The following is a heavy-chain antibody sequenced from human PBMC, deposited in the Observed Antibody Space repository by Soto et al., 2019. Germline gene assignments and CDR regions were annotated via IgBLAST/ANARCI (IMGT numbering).Heavy chain of an antibody. J-gene: IGHJ6*03. V-gene: IGHV3-66*01. CDR1: GFTVSSNY. CDR2: IYSGGST. Sequence: EVQLVESGGGLVQPGGSLRLSCAASGFTVSSNYMSWVRQAPGKGMEWVSVIYSGGSTYYADSVKGRFTISRDNSKNTLYLQMNSLRAEDTAVYYCARDFREVGYYGDYRSDYYYMDVWGKGTTGTVS. CDR3: ARDFREVGYYGDYRSDYYYMDV. D-gene: IGHD4-17*01.